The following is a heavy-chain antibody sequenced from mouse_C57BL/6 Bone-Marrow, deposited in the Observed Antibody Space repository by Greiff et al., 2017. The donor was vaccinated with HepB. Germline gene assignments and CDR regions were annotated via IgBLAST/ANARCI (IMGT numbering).Heavy chain of an antibody. J-gene: IGHJ3*01. V-gene: IGHV5-6*01. Sequence: EVKVVESGGDLVKPGGSLKLSCAASGFTFSSYGMSWVRQTPDKRLEWVATISSGGSYTYYPDSVKGRFTISRDNAKNTLYLQMSSLKSEDTAMYYWARQRTLTVSGGQGTLVTVSA. CDR3: ARQRTLTVS. CDR1: GFTFSSYG. CDR2: ISSGGSYT.